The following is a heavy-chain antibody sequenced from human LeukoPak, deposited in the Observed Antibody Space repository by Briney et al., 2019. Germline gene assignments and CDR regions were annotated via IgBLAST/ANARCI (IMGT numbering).Heavy chain of an antibody. CDR1: GFSITDHY. CDR3: VRVRHGDYFDY. D-gene: IGHD4-17*01. CDR2: TRNKPNGYTT. J-gene: IGHJ4*02. V-gene: IGHV3-72*01. Sequence: GGSLRLSCAACGFSITDHYMDWVRQAPGKGLEWVGRTRNKPNGYTTDYGTSVKGRFIVSRDDSENSLYLQMNGLKTEDTAVYYCVRVRHGDYFDYWGQGTLVTVSS.